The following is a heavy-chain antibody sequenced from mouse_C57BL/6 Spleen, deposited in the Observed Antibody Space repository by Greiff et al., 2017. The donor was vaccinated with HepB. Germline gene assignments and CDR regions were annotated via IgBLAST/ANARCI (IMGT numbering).Heavy chain of an antibody. CDR3: APSYGSSYGSAMDY. CDR1: GYTFTSYG. CDR2: IYPRSGNT. Sequence: VQLQQSGAELARPGASVKLSCKASGYTFTSYGISWVKQRTGQGLEWIGEIYPRSGNTYYNEKFKGKATLTADKSSSTAYMELRSLTSEDSAVYFCAPSYGSSYGSAMDYWGQETSVTVSS. V-gene: IGHV1-81*01. J-gene: IGHJ4*01. D-gene: IGHD1-1*01.